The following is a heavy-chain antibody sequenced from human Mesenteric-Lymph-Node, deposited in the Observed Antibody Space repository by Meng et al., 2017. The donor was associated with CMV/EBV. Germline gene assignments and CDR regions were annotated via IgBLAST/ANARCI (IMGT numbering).Heavy chain of an antibody. Sequence: YGWSFSGYYWSWLRQPPGKGLEWIGEINHSGSTNYNPSLKSRVTISVDTSKNQFSLKLSSVTAADTAVYYCARGPSRWLQFGWFDPWGQGTLVTVSS. CDR1: GWSFSGYY. CDR2: INHSGST. V-gene: IGHV4-34*01. D-gene: IGHD5-24*01. CDR3: ARGPSRWLQFGWFDP. J-gene: IGHJ5*02.